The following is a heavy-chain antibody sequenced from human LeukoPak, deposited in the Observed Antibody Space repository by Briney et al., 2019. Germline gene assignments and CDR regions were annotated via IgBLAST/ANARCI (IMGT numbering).Heavy chain of an antibody. CDR2: IYHSGST. Sequence: PSETLSLTCTVSGGSISSGGYYWSWIRQPPGKGLEWIGYIYHSGSTYYNPSLKSRVTISVDRSKNQFSLKLSSVTAADTAVYYCARVHHQYDYFDYWGQGTLVTVSS. J-gene: IGHJ4*02. D-gene: IGHD1-14*01. CDR3: ARVHHQYDYFDY. V-gene: IGHV4-30-2*01. CDR1: GGSISSGGYY.